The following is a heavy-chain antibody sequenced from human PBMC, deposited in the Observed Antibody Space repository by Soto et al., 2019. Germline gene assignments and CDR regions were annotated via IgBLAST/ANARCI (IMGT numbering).Heavy chain of an antibody. J-gene: IGHJ5*02. Sequence: QVQLQESGPGLVKPSQTLSLTCTVSGGSISSGAYYWSWIRQHPGKGLEWIGYIYYSGNSYYNPFIKSLITISVDTSKNQFSLKLSSVTSADTAVYYCARSGGSAYPFDPWGQGTLVTVSS. CDR2: IYYSGNS. CDR1: GGSISSGAYY. CDR3: ARSGGSAYPFDP. V-gene: IGHV4-31*01. D-gene: IGHD3-22*01.